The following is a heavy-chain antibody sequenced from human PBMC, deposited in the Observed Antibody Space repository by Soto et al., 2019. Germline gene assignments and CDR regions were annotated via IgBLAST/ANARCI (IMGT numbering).Heavy chain of an antibody. V-gene: IGHV3-15*07. D-gene: IGHD2-21*02. CDR2: IKSDSHGAAT. Sequence: EMHLVESGGDLVKPGGSLRLSCAASGFNFNDAWMNWVRQGPGKGLEWIGRIKSDSHGAATDYAAPVKGRFSISRDDSKNMLYLQMDSLKIEDTGVYFCTSETGPNMVVTPWAMDVWGQGTTVKVSS. CDR3: TSETGPNMVVTPWAMDV. J-gene: IGHJ6*02. CDR1: GFNFNDAW.